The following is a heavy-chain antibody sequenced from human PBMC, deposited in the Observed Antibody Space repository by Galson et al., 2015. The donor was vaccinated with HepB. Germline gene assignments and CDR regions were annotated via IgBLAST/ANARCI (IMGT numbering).Heavy chain of an antibody. CDR1: GFTFSSYA. CDR3: VKDLTAAAGTVFDY. V-gene: IGHV3-64D*06. D-gene: IGHD6-13*01. Sequence: SLRLSCAASGFTFSSYAMHWVRQAPGKGLEYVSAISSNGGSTYYADSVKGRFTISRDNSKNTLYLQMSSLRAEDTAVYYCVKDLTAAAGTVFDYWGQGTLVTVSS. J-gene: IGHJ4*02. CDR2: ISSNGGST.